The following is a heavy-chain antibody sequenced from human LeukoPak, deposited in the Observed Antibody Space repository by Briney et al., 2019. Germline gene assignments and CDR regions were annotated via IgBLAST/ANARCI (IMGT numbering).Heavy chain of an antibody. CDR1: GYSFTSYW. V-gene: IGHV5-51*01. Sequence: GESLQISCKGSGYSFTSYWIGWVRQMPGKGLEWMGIIYPGDSDTRYSPSFQGQVTISADKSISTAYLQWSSLKASDTAMYYCARRTGNYYGSGSYYYYFDYWGQGTLVTVSS. D-gene: IGHD3-10*01. CDR2: IYPGDSDT. CDR3: ARRTGNYYGSGSYYYYFDY. J-gene: IGHJ4*02.